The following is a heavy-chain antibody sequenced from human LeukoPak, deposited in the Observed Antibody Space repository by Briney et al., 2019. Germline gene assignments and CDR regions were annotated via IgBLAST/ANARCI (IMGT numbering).Heavy chain of an antibody. CDR2: ISWNSGSI. CDR1: GFTFEDYA. V-gene: IGHV3-9*01. D-gene: IGHD6-13*01. J-gene: IGHJ4*02. CDR3: AKNVGSSSWYGLYFDY. Sequence: GRSLRLSCAAPGFTFEDYAMHWVRQAPGKGLEWVSGISWNSGSIGYADSVKGRFTISRDNAKNSLYLQTNSLRAEDTALYYCAKNVGSSSWYGLYFDYWGQGTLVTVSS.